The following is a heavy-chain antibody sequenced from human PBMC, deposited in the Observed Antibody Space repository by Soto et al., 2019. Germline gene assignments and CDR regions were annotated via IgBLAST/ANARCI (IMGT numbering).Heavy chain of an antibody. CDR2: IYPGDFGT. J-gene: IGHJ4*02. V-gene: IGHV5-51*01. Sequence: PGESLKISCKGSGYSFSNYWIGWVRQMPGKGLEWMGIIYPGDFGTRYSPSFQGQVTISVDRSINTAYLQWSSLKASDTAIYYCARLTSYRGYEPLDYWGQGTLVTVSS. D-gene: IGHD5-12*01. CDR1: GYSFSNYW. CDR3: ARLTSYRGYEPLDY.